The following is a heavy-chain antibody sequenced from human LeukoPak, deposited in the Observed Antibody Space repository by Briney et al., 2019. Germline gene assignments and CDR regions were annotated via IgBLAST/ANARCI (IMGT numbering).Heavy chain of an antibody. V-gene: IGHV3-30*04. D-gene: IGHD3-22*01. CDR1: GFTFSSYA. CDR3: ARAPYYYDSSGYSDGMDV. CDR2: ISYDGSNK. J-gene: IGHJ6*02. Sequence: GGSLRLSCAASGFTFSSYAMHWVRQAPGKGLEWVAVISYDGSNKYYADSVKGRFTISRDNSKNTLYLQMNSLRAEDTAVYYCARAPYYYDSSGYSDGMDVWGQGTTVTVSS.